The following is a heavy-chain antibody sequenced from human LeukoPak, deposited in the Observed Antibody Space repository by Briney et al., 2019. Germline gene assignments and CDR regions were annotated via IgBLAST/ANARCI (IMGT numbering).Heavy chain of an antibody. Sequence: ASVKVSCKASGYTFISYGISWVRQAPGQGLEWMGWLSAYNGNTNYAQKLRGRVTMTTDTSTSTAYMELRSLRSADTAVYYCARDFHGDFDYWGQGTLVTVSS. V-gene: IGHV1-18*01. CDR2: LSAYNGNT. CDR1: GYTFISYG. D-gene: IGHD4-17*01. J-gene: IGHJ4*02. CDR3: ARDFHGDFDY.